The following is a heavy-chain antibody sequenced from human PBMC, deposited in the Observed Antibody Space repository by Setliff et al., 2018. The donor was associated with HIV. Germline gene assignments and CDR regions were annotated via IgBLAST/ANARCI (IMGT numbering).Heavy chain of an antibody. Sequence: GASVKVSCKASGYSLTSYSINWVRQAPGQGLEWMGYINPNTENPTYAQGFTGRFVFSVDTPVSTAYLQIFSLKAEDTAVCYCTRDHTPPPNYDYWSGQIDLRNIFYYMDVWGTGTPVTVS. J-gene: IGHJ6*03. CDR3: TRDHTPPPNYDYWSGQIDLRNIFYYMDV. CDR2: INPNTENP. V-gene: IGHV7-4-1*01. CDR1: GYSLTSYS. D-gene: IGHD3-3*01.